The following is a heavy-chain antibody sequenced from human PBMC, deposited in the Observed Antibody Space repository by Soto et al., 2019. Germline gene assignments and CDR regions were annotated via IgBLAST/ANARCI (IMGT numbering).Heavy chain of an antibody. Sequence: QVQLVESGGGVVQPGRSLRLSCAASGFTFSSYGMHWVRQAPGKGLEWVAVISYDGSNKYYADSVKGRFTISRDNSKNTLYLQMNSLRAEDTAVYYCAKDREATVTTCDGVFDYWGQGTLVTVSS. J-gene: IGHJ4*02. CDR2: ISYDGSNK. CDR1: GFTFSSYG. CDR3: AKDREATVTTCDGVFDY. D-gene: IGHD4-17*01. V-gene: IGHV3-30*18.